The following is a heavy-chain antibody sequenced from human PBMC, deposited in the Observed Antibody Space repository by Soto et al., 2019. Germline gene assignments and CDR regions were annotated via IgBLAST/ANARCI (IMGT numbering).Heavy chain of an antibody. CDR2: IGTRGTPV. V-gene: IGHV3-48*02. J-gene: IGHJ3*01. CDR3: ARGFLSNALDV. Sequence: EVKLVESGGGWVQPGGSLRLSCAACGLTFRSFSMDWVRQAPGKSLESLSHIGTRGTPVHDADSVRRRFTISRDNAANFLYLQMNSLRDEDTAVYDCARGFLSNALDVWGQGTTVIVSS. CDR1: GLTFRSFS. D-gene: IGHD3-3*01.